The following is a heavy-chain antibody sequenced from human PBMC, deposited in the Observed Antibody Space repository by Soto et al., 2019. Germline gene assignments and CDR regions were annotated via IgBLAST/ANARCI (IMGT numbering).Heavy chain of an antibody. J-gene: IGHJ4*02. CDR3: ARDGSGYSTD. V-gene: IGHV3-7*01. CDR1: GFTFRNYW. CDR2: TNQDGRER. Sequence: EVQLVESGGGLVQPGGSLRLSCVASGFTFRNYWMSWLRQAPGKGLEWVANTNQDGRERYSVDSVKGRFTISRDNAKNSIHLQMNSLGAKETAVYYCARDGSGYSTDWGEGTLVTVSS. D-gene: IGHD5-18*01.